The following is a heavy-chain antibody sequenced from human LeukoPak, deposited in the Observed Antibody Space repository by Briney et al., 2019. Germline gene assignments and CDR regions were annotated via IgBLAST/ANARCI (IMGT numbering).Heavy chain of an antibody. CDR1: GGTFSRYS. CDR2: IIPIFGTA. D-gene: IGHD3-9*01. V-gene: IGHV1-69*13. J-gene: IGHJ4*02. Sequence: SSVKVSCKASGGTFSRYSISWVRQAPGQGREWMGGIIPIFGTANYAQKFQGRVTITADESTSTAYMELSSLRSEDTAVYYCARDGRYFEQYYFDYWGQGTLVTVSS. CDR3: ARDGRYFEQYYFDY.